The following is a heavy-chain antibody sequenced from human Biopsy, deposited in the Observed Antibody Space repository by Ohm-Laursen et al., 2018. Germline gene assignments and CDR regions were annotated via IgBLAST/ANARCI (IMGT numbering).Heavy chain of an antibody. CDR1: GGSASSYL. J-gene: IGHJ5*02. CDR3: ASFNDYKGSWFDP. Sequence: GTPSLTCSVSGGSASSYLWSWIRQPPGKGLEWIGNIYNSGSTSYNPSLKSRVTISVDTSKNQFSLKLNSATAADTAVYYCASFNDYKGSWFDPWGQGTLVTVSS. D-gene: IGHD4-11*01. V-gene: IGHV4-59*02. CDR2: IYNSGST.